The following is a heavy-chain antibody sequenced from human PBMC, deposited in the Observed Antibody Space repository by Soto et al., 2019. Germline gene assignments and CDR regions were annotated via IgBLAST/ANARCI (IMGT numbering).Heavy chain of an antibody. CDR1: GFTFSSYA. D-gene: IGHD1-26*01. V-gene: IGHV3-30-3*01. J-gene: IGHJ4*02. CDR3: ARVRYFGELLRSLDY. CDR2: ISYDGSNK. Sequence: SLRLSCAASGFTFSSYAMHWVRQAPGKGLEWVAVISYDGSNKYYADSVKGRFTISRDNSKNTLYLQMNSLRAEDTAVYYCARVRYFGELLRSLDYWGQGTLVTVSS.